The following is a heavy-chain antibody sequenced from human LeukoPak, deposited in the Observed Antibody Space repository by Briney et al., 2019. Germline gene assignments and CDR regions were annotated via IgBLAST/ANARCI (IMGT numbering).Heavy chain of an antibody. CDR1: GFTFSSYS. J-gene: IGHJ5*02. D-gene: IGHD3-3*01. CDR3: ARERPGGLRFLVMYNWFDP. Sequence: GGSLRLSCAASGFTFSSYSMNWVRQAPGKGLEWVSYISSSSSTIYYADSVKGRFTISRDNAKNSLYLQMNSLRAEDTAVYYCARERPGGLRFLVMYNWFDPWGQGTLVTVPS. V-gene: IGHV3-48*04. CDR2: ISSSSSTI.